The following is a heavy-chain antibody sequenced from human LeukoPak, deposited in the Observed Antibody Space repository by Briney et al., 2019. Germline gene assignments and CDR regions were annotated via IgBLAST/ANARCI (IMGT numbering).Heavy chain of an antibody. J-gene: IGHJ4*02. V-gene: IGHV1-2*02. D-gene: IGHD3-22*01. Sequence: ASVKVSCKASGYTFTGYYMHWVRQAPGQGLEWMGWINPNSGGTNYAQKFQGRVTMTRDTSISTAYMELSRLRSDDTAVYYCARDGGYYYDSSGYYRGFDYWGQGTLVTVSS. CDR2: INPNSGGT. CDR1: GYTFTGYY. CDR3: ARDGGYYYDSSGYYRGFDY.